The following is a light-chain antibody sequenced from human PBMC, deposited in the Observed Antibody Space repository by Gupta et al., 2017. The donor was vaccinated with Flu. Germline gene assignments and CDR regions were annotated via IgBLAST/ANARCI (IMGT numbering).Light chain of an antibody. CDR3: QQYGISPWT. J-gene: IGKJ1*01. V-gene: IGKV3-20*01. CDR1: LSVNSSY. Sequence: GTLSSSPGERATLSCRASLSVNSSYLAWCQQKPGQAPRLLIYGASSRATGIPDRFSGSGSGTDFTLTISRLEPEDFAVYYCQQYGISPWTFGQGTKVEIK. CDR2: GAS.